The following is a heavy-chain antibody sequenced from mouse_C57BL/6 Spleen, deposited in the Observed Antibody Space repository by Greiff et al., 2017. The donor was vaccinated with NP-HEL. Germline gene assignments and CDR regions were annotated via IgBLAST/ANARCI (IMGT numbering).Heavy chain of an antibody. Sequence: EVKLMESGGGLVQPKGSLKLSCAASGFTFNTYAMHWVRQAPGKGLEWVARIRRKSSNYATYYADSVKDRFTISRDDSQSMLYLQMNNLKTEDTAMYYCVREGLLRGFADWDQGTLVTVSA. CDR1: GFTFNTYA. D-gene: IGHD2-3*01. CDR3: VREGLLRGFAD. CDR2: IRRKSSNYAT. V-gene: IGHV10-3*01. J-gene: IGHJ3*01.